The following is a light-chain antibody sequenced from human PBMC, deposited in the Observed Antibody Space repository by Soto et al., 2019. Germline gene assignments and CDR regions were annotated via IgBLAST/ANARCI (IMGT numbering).Light chain of an antibody. J-gene: IGKJ5*01. V-gene: IGKV3-15*01. CDR1: QSVSSN. Sequence: EIVMTQSPATLSVSPGERATLSCRASQSVSSNLAWYRQKPGQAPRLLIYGASTRATGIPARFSGSGSGTEFTLTISSLQSEDFAVYYCQQYNNWITFGQGTRLEIK. CDR3: QQYNNWIT. CDR2: GAS.